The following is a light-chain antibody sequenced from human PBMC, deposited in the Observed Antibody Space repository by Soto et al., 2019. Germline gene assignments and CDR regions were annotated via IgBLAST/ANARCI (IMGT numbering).Light chain of an antibody. Sequence: EIVVTQSPGTLSLSPGEGATLSCRASQSVSTNFFAWYQQKPGQAPRLLIYGASTRATGIPDRFSGSGSGTDFTLIISRLEPEDFAVYYCQQYGRTSWTFGQGTKV. V-gene: IGKV3-20*01. J-gene: IGKJ1*01. CDR3: QQYGRTSWT. CDR1: QSVSTNF. CDR2: GAS.